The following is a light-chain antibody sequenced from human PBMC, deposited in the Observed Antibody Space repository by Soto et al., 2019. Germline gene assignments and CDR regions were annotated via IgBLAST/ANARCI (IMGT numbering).Light chain of an antibody. CDR1: QSVSSSY. CDR3: QQYGSSPWT. CDR2: GAS. J-gene: IGKJ1*01. V-gene: IGKV3-20*01. Sequence: EIVLTQSPGTLSLSPGERATLSCRASQSVSSSYLAWYQQKPGQAPSLLIYGASSRPTGIPDRFSGSGSGTDFTLTISRLEPGDFAVYYCQQYGSSPWTFGQGTKVELK.